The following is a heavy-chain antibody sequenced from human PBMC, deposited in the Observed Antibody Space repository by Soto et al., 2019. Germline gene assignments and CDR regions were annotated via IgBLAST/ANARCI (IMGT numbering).Heavy chain of an antibody. Sequence: QERVVESGGGEVQPGTSLRLSCVASDFSFRNYGMHWVRQAPGKGLEWVADISYDGRNKYYAESVKGRFTISRDNSKNTLYLQMNSLRTEDTAVYYCAKDWRWEQQIYGMNVWGQVTTVTVSS. CDR3: AKDWRWEQQIYGMNV. CDR1: DFSFRNYG. V-gene: IGHV3-30*18. J-gene: IGHJ6*02. CDR2: ISYDGRNK. D-gene: IGHD1-26*01.